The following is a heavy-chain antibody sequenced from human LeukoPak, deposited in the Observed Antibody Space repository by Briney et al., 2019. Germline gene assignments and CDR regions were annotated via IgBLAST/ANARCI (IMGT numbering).Heavy chain of an antibody. J-gene: IGHJ4*01. CDR3: AKGIYSSGWSYFDY. D-gene: IGHD6-19*01. Sequence: GGSLRLSCAASGFTFSRYWMHWVRQAPGKGLVWVSCIKSDGSSTSIADSAKGRFTISRDNAKNTVYLQMNSLRAEDTAVYYCAKGIYSSGWSYFDYWGHGTLVTVSS. V-gene: IGHV3-74*01. CDR1: GFTFSRYW. CDR2: IKSDGSST.